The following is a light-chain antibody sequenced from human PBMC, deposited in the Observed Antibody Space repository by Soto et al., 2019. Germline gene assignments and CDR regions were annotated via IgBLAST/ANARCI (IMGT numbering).Light chain of an antibody. Sequence: EIVLTQSPATLSLSPGERATLSCRASQSVSNFLAWCQQKAGQAPRLLIYDASNRATGIPARFSGSGSGTDFTLTISSLEPEDFAVYYCQQRSNWPGITFGQGTRLEIK. CDR1: QSVSNF. CDR2: DAS. CDR3: QQRSNWPGIT. V-gene: IGKV3-11*01. J-gene: IGKJ5*01.